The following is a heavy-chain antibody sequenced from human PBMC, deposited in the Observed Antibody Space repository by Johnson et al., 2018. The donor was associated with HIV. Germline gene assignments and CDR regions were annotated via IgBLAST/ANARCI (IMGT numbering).Heavy chain of an antibody. CDR3: ARDANEFVVVIANDAFDI. Sequence: VQLVESGGGLVQPGGSLRLSCTDSGFTFDDYGMSWVRQAPGKGLEWVSGITWNGGSTGYADSVKGRFTISRDNVKNSLYLQMNSLRAEDTALYYCARDANEFVVVIANDAFDIWGQGTVVTVSS. V-gene: IGHV3-20*04. J-gene: IGHJ3*02. CDR2: ITWNGGST. CDR1: GFTFDDYG. D-gene: IGHD2-21*01.